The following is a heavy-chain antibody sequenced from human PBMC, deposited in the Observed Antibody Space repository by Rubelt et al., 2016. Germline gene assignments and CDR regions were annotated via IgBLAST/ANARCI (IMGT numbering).Heavy chain of an antibody. D-gene: IGHD4-17*01. V-gene: IGHV3-74*02. CDR1: GFTFSSYW. Sequence: EVQLVESGGGLVQPGGSLRLSCAASGFTFSSYWMHWVRQAPGKGLVWVSRINSDGSSTSYADSVKGRFTISRDNAKNTLYLQMNGRGAEDTAVYYCARAIMTTVSYGMDVWGQGTTVTVSS. J-gene: IGHJ6*02. CDR2: INSDGSST. CDR3: ARAIMTTVSYGMDV.